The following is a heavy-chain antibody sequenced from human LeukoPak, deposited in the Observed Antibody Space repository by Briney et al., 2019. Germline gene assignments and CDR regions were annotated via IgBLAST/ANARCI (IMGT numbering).Heavy chain of an antibody. J-gene: IGHJ4*02. CDR1: GFTFSSYS. V-gene: IGHV3-7*01. CDR3: ARDDQLITSFDY. Sequence: GGSLRLSCAASGFTFSSYSMNWVRQAPGKGLEWVANIKQDGSEKYYVDSVKGRFTISRDNAKNSLYLQMNSLRAEDTAVYYCARDDQLITSFDYWGQGTLVTVSS. CDR2: IKQDGSEK. D-gene: IGHD3-3*01.